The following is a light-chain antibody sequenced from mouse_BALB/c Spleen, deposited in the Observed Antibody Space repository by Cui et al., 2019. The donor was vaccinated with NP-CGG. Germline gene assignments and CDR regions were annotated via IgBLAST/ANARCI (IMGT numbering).Light chain of an antibody. Sequence: QAVVTQVSALTTSPGETVTLTCSSSTGPVTTSNYANWVQEKPDHLFTGLIGGTNNRAPGVPARFSGSLIGDKAALTITGAQTDDEAIYFCTLWYSNHWVFGGGTKLTVL. J-gene: IGLJ1*01. CDR2: GTN. CDR1: TGPVTTSNY. CDR3: TLWYSNHWV. V-gene: IGLV1*01.